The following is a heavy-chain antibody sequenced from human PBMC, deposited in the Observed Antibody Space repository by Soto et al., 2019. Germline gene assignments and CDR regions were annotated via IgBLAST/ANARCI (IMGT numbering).Heavy chain of an antibody. CDR2: IIPNFGTA. D-gene: IGHD2-15*01. Sequence: QVQLVQSGAEVKKPGSSVKVSCKASGGTFSSYAISWVRQAPGQGLEWMGGIIPNFGTANNAQKFQGRGTITADESTSTAYMELSSLRSEDTAVYYCAREQDMIPGPNWFDPWGQGTLVTVSS. V-gene: IGHV1-69*01. CDR1: GGTFSSYA. CDR3: AREQDMIPGPNWFDP. J-gene: IGHJ5*02.